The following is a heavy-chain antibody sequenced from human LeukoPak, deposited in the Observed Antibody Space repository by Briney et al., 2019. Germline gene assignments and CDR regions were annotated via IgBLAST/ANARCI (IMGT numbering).Heavy chain of an antibody. CDR2: INQDGSAK. Sequence: GGSLRLSCAASGFTFSNSWMSWLRQAPGKGLGWVANINQDGSAKYYVDSVKGRFTISRDNAQNSLFLQMNSLRDEDTAVYYCARDAYTYGSRLDPYFDYWGQGTLVTVSS. J-gene: IGHJ4*02. CDR1: GFTFSNSW. CDR3: ARDAYTYGSRLDPYFDY. D-gene: IGHD5-18*01. V-gene: IGHV3-7*01.